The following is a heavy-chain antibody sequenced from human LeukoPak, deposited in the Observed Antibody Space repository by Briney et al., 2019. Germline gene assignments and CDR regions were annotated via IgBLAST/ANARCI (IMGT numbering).Heavy chain of an antibody. J-gene: IGHJ4*02. CDR3: ATGYFPDS. Sequence: SETLSLTCTVSGGSISSSSYYWGWIRQPPGKGLEWIGFIYYSGSTNYNPSLKSRVTISFDTSKNQFSLKLSSVTAADTAVYYCATGYFPDSWGQGTLVTVSS. CDR2: IYYSGST. D-gene: IGHD2-21*01. V-gene: IGHV4-61*05. CDR1: GGSISSSSYY.